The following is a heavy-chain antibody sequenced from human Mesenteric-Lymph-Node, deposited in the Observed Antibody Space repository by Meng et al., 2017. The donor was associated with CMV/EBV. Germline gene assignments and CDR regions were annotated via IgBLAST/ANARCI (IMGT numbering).Heavy chain of an antibody. Sequence: GGSLRLSCAASGFTFSSYGMHWVRQAPGKGLEWVAFIRYDGSNKYYADSVKGRFTISRDNAKNSLYLQMNSLRAEDTAVYYCARDSSPGNYFYYYGVDVWGQGTTVTVSS. CDR3: ARDSSPGNYFYYYGVDV. J-gene: IGHJ6*02. V-gene: IGHV3-30*02. CDR2: IRYDGSNK. CDR1: GFTFSSYG.